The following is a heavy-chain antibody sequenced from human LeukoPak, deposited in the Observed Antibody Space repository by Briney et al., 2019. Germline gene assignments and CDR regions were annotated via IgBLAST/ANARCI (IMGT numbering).Heavy chain of an antibody. CDR2: IYNNGNT. CDR3: VRKREGYTPFDN. Sequence: SETLSLTCAVSGYSIYSGYWWGWIRQPPGKGLEWIGYIYNNGNTNYNPSLKSRVTMSVDTSKNQFSLKLSSVTAADTAVYYCVRKREGYTPFDNWGQGTLVTVSS. V-gene: IGHV4-28*01. D-gene: IGHD5-24*01. CDR1: GYSIYSGYW. J-gene: IGHJ4*02.